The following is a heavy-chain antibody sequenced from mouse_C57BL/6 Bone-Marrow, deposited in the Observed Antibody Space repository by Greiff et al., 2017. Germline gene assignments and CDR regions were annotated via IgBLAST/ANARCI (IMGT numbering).Heavy chain of an antibody. J-gene: IGHJ1*03. Sequence: QVQLQQPGAELVKPGASVKMSCKASGYTFTSYWITWVKQRPGQGLAWIGDIYPGSGSTNYNEKFKSKATLTVDTSSSTAYMQLSSLTSEDSAVYYCAREYYYGSSYWYFEVWGTGTTVTVSS. D-gene: IGHD1-1*01. CDR2: IYPGSGST. CDR3: AREYYYGSSYWYFEV. CDR1: GYTFTSYW. V-gene: IGHV1-55*01.